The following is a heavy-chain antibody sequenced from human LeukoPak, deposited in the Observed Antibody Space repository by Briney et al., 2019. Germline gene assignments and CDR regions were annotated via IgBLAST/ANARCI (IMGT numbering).Heavy chain of an antibody. D-gene: IGHD6-19*01. Sequence: PSETLSLTCAVYGGSFSGYYWSWIRQHPGKGLEWIGYIYYSGSTYYNPSLKSRVTISIDTSKNQFSLKLSSVTAADTAVYYCARDTAVAGTSPKWGGNSFWSAGIDYWGQGTLVTVSS. CDR3: ARDTAVAGTSPKWGGNSFWSAGIDY. V-gene: IGHV4-31*11. CDR2: IYYSGST. CDR1: GGSFSGYY. J-gene: IGHJ4*02.